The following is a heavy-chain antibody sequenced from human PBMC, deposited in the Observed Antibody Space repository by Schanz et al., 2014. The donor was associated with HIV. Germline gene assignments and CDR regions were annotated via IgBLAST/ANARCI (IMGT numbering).Heavy chain of an antibody. CDR1: GFTVSNNH. D-gene: IGHD6-19*01. CDR2: IYSAGTT. J-gene: IGHJ4*02. V-gene: IGHV3-53*01. CDR3: AKVAIHSSGWLPFDY. Sequence: QLVESGGGLIQPGGSLRLSCVFSGFTVSNNHLSWVRQAPGKGLAWVSIIYSAGTTYYTDSVKGRFTISRDNSKNTLYLQMNSLGAEDTAVYYCAKVAIHSSGWLPFDYWGQGTLVTVSS.